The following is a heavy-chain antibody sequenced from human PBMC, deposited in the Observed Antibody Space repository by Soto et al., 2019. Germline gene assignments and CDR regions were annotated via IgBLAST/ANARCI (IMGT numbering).Heavy chain of an antibody. D-gene: IGHD6-13*01. J-gene: IGHJ6*02. CDR1: GGTFSSYA. V-gene: IGHV1-69*13. Sequence: ASVKVSCKASGGTFSSYAISWVRQAPGQGLEWMGGIIPIFGTANYAQKFQGRVTITADESTSTAYMELSSLRSEETAVYYCAAKGQQHLGYYNGMDVWGQGTTVTVSS. CDR2: IIPIFGTA. CDR3: AAKGQQHLGYYNGMDV.